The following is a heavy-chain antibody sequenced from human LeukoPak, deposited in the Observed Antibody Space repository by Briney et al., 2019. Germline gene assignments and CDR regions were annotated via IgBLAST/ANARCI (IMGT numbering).Heavy chain of an antibody. Sequence: PGGSLRLSCAASGFTFSSYAMSWVRQTTGKGLEWGSSISSSGGLTFYADPVKVTFTMSRDNSRNTLYLQMNSLSAVDTALYYCAKDRPNYHGTDGHYYRRSGDSWGQGTLVTVSS. CDR3: AKDRPNYHGTDGHYYRRSGDS. CDR1: GFTFSSYA. CDR2: ISSSGGLT. J-gene: IGHJ5*01. D-gene: IGHD3-22*01. V-gene: IGHV3-23*01.